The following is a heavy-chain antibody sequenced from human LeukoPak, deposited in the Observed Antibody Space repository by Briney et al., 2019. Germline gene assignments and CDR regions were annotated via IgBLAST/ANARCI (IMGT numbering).Heavy chain of an antibody. CDR3: ARIDLDRRYY. CDR1: GGSSSSSNYY. D-gene: IGHD3/OR15-3a*01. J-gene: IGHJ4*02. CDR2: IYYSGTT. V-gene: IGHV4-39*01. Sequence: SETLSLTCTVSGGSSSSSNYYWDWICQPPGKGLEWIGSIYYSGTTYYNPSLKSRVTVSIDTSKKQFSLKVSSVTAADTAVYYCARIDLDRRYYCGQGILVTVSS.